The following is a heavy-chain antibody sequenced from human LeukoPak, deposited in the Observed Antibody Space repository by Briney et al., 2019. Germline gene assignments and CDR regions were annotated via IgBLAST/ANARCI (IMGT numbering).Heavy chain of an antibody. Sequence: PGGSLRLSCAASGFTFSNYWIQWVRQAPGKGLEWVANINQDGSEKYYVGSVKGRFTISRDNAKNSLYLQTNSLRVEDTAVYYCARSPVWLSYSIDVWGPGTTVTVSS. J-gene: IGHJ6*02. CDR3: ARSPVWLSYSIDV. D-gene: IGHD6-19*01. V-gene: IGHV3-7*01. CDR1: GFTFSNYW. CDR2: INQDGSEK.